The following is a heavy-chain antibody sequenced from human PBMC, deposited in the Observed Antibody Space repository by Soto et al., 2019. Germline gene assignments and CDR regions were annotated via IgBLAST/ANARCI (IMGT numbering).Heavy chain of an antibody. CDR1: GYTFTSYG. CDR3: ARDPNIVVVPAAPMFDH. V-gene: IGHV1-18*01. Sequence: QVQLVQSGAEVKKPGASVKVSCKASGYTFTSYGISWVRQAPGQGLEWMGWISASNGNTNYAQKLQGRVTMTTDTSTSTAYMELRSLRSDDTAVYYCARDPNIVVVPAAPMFDHWGQGTLVTVSS. CDR2: ISASNGNT. D-gene: IGHD2-2*01. J-gene: IGHJ5*02.